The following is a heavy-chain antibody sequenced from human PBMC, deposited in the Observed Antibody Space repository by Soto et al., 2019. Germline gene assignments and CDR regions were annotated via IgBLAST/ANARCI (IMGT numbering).Heavy chain of an antibody. CDR3: ANRPRYYNFDV. CDR1: DFTFNNYV. V-gene: IGHV3-23*01. J-gene: IGHJ6*02. CDR2: ISGSGTST. Sequence: EAQLLESGGGLVQPGGSLRLSCAASDFTFNNYVMNWVRQAPGKGLEWVTGISGSGTSTYFADSVKGRFTISRDNSKNTLFLQMNNLRVEDTAIYYSANRPRYYNFDVWGQGTTVTVSS.